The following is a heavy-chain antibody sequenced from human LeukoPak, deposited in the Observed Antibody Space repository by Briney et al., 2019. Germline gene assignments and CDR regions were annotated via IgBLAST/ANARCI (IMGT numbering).Heavy chain of an antibody. CDR2: ISESGDST. Sequence: GWSLRLSCAASGITFSSQAMAWVRQAPGKGLEWVSSISESGDSTYYADSVKGRFTISRDNSKNTLYLQINSLRPEDAALYFCATVDDLDAFGIWGQGTLVTVSS. J-gene: IGHJ3*02. CDR1: GITFSSQA. V-gene: IGHV3-23*01. D-gene: IGHD2-2*03. CDR3: ATVDDLDAFGI.